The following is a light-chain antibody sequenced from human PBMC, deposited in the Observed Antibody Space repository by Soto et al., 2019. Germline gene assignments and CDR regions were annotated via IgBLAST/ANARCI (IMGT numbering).Light chain of an antibody. CDR2: AAS. J-gene: IGKJ4*01. V-gene: IGKV3-15*01. CDR3: QQSHKWPRT. Sequence: EIVMTQSPATLSVAPGEGATLSCRASQSVSSRLAWFQQNPGQAPRLLIYAASTMATGIPARFSGSGSGTDFTLTISSLQSEDFAVYYCQQSHKWPRTFGGGTKLEIK. CDR1: QSVSSR.